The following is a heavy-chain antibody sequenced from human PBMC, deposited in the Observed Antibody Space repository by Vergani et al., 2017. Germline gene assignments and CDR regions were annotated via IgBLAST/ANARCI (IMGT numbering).Heavy chain of an antibody. Sequence: QVQLQQWGAGLLKPSETLSLTCAVYGGSFSGYYWSWIRQPPGKGLEWIGAINHSGSTNYNPSLKSRVTISVDTSKTKFSLKLGYGTAADTAVYYCAGSSRGGHLPGDYWGQGTLVTVSS. CDR1: GGSFSGYY. CDR3: AGSSRGGHLPGDY. V-gene: IGHV4-34*01. CDR2: INHSGST. D-gene: IGHD3-3*01. J-gene: IGHJ4*02.